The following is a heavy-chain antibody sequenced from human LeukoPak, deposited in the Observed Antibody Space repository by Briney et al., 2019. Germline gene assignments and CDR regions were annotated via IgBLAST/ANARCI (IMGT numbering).Heavy chain of an antibody. CDR3: AKEGYSSGLIDY. CDR1: GFTFSSYG. V-gene: IGHV3-30*02. D-gene: IGHD6-19*01. Sequence: GGALRLSCAASGFTFSSYGMHWVRQAPGKGLEWVAFIRYDGSNKYYADSVKGRFTISRDNSKNTLYLQMNSLRAEDTAVYYCAKEGYSSGLIDYWGQGTLVTVSS. CDR2: IRYDGSNK. J-gene: IGHJ4*02.